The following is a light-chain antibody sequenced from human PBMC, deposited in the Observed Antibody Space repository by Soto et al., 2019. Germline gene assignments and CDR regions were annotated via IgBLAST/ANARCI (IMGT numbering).Light chain of an antibody. V-gene: IGKV3-20*01. CDR2: GAS. J-gene: IGKJ1*01. Sequence: EIVLTQSPGTLSLSPGERATLSCRASPSISTNHLAWYQQKPGQAPRLLIYGASSRATGIPDRFSGSGSGTDFTLTISRLEPEDSAIYYCQQYVSWTFGQGTKVESK. CDR3: QQYVSWT. CDR1: PSISTNH.